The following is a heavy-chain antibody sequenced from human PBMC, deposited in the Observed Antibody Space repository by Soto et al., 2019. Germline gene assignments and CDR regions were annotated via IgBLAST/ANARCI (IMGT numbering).Heavy chain of an antibody. D-gene: IGHD2-2*01. CDR2: ISGSGGST. CDR1: GFTFSSYA. V-gene: IGHV3-23*01. CDR3: AKFQSSTSWNVWFDP. Sequence: PGGSLRLSCAASGFTFSSYAMSWVRQAPGKGLEWVSAISGSGGSTYYADSVKGRFTISRDNSKNTLYLQMSSLRAEDTAVYYCAKFQSSTSWNVWFDPWGQGTLVTVPS. J-gene: IGHJ5*02.